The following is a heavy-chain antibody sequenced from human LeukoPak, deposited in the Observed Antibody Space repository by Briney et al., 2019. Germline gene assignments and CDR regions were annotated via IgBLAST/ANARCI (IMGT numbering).Heavy chain of an antibody. Sequence: SETLSLTCAVYGGSFSGYYWSWIRQPPGKGLEWIGEINHSGSTNYNPSLKSRVTISVDTSKNQFSLKLSSVTAADTAVYYCARGVGSSWLFFGYYFDYWGQGTLVTVSS. V-gene: IGHV4-34*01. J-gene: IGHJ4*02. D-gene: IGHD6-13*01. CDR3: ARGVGSSWLFFGYYFDY. CDR1: GGSFSGYY. CDR2: INHSGST.